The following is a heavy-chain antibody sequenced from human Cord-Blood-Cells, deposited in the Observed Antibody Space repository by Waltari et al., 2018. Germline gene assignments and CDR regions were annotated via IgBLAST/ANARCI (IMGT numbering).Heavy chain of an antibody. CDR2: INHSGST. CDR1: GGSFSGYY. J-gene: IGHJ4*02. D-gene: IGHD6-13*01. V-gene: IGHV4-34*01. Sequence: QVQLQQWGAGLLKPSETLSLTCAVYGGSFSGYYWSWIRQPPGKGLEWIGEINHSGSTNYNPALKSRVTISVDTSKNQFSLKLSSVTAADTAGYYCARGNRAAAFDYWGQGTLVTVSS. CDR3: ARGNRAAAFDY.